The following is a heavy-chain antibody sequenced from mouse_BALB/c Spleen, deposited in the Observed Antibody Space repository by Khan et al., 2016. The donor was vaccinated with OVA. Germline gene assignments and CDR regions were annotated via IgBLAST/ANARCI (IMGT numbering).Heavy chain of an antibody. CDR2: INTHSGVP. Sequence: IQLVQSGPELKKPGETVRISCKASGYTFTTAGMQWVQKMPGKGLKWIGWINTHSGVPKYAEDFKGRFAFSLETSASTVYLQITNLKNEDTATYFCARGRAAYYRNDGGAMDYWGQGTSVTVSA. D-gene: IGHD2-14*01. V-gene: IGHV9-4*02. CDR3: ARGRAAYYRNDGGAMDY. CDR1: GYTFTTAG. J-gene: IGHJ4*01.